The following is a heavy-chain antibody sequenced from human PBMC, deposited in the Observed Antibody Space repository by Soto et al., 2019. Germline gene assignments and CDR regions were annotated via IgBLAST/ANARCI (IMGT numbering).Heavy chain of an antibody. CDR2: INHSGTT. CDR3: ARVVVTARSVNWFDP. Sequence: QVQLQQWGAGLLKPSETLSLTCAVYGGSFSGHYWTWIHQPPGKGLEWIGEINHSGTTTYNATLKSRAPISVDTSKTQFSLRLTSVTAADTAVYYCARVVVTARSVNWFDPWGQGLLVTVSS. D-gene: IGHD2-21*02. V-gene: IGHV4-34*01. J-gene: IGHJ5*02. CDR1: GGSFSGHY.